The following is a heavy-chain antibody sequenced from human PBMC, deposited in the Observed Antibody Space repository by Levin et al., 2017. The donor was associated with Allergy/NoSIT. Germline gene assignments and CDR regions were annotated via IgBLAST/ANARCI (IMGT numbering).Heavy chain of an antibody. CDR1: GYTFSTYY. V-gene: IGHV1-46*01. J-gene: IGHJ6*02. D-gene: IGHD2-21*02. CDR2: INPSGDST. CDR3: EGVTSEGAGMDV. Sequence: VASVKVSCKASGYTFSTYYMHWVRQAPGQGLEWMGIINPSGDSTNYAQKFQGRVTMTRDTYTSTVYMELSSLKSEDTAVYYCEGVTSEGAGMDVWGQGTTVTVSS.